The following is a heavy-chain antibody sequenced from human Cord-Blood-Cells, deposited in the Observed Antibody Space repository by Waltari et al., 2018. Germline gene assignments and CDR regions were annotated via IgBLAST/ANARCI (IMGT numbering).Heavy chain of an antibody. J-gene: IGHJ4*02. CDR2: IYYSGST. CDR3: ARQLVAERWLVRVAHLDY. CDR1: GGSISSSSYN. V-gene: IGHV4-61*05. Sequence: QLQLQESGPGLVKPSETLSLTCPVSGGSISSSSYNAGWSGQPPGNELEGTGVVEWIGSIYYSGSTYYNPSLNSRVTISVDTSKNQFSLKLSSVTAADTAVYYCARQLVAERWLVRVAHLDYWGQGTLVTVSS. D-gene: IGHD6-19*01.